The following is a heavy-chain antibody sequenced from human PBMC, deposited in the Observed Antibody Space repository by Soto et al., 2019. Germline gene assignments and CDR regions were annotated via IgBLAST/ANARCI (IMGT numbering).Heavy chain of an antibody. D-gene: IGHD6-25*01. V-gene: IGHV3-23*01. CDR3: AKFFVETGSNSGWPWSFHY. J-gene: IGHJ4*02. Sequence: EVQLLESGGGLVQPGRSLRLSCAASGFTFSNYAMSWVRQAPGQGLDWVSAISGSGGTTYYADSVKGRFTISRDNSKNRLCRQRNCLGAEDAAVYYCAKFFVETGSNSGWPWSFHYWGQGTLVTVSS. CDR1: GFTFSNYA. CDR2: ISGSGGTT.